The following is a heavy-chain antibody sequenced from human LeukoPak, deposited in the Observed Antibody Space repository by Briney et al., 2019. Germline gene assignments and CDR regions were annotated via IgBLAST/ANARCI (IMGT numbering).Heavy chain of an antibody. Sequence: SETLSLTCTVSGGSLSSYYWSWIRQPPGKGLEWIGYIYYSGSTNYNPSLRSRVTVSVDTSENQFSLKLSSVTAADTAIYYCARDGRAGSLFAYWGQGTLVTVSS. CDR1: GGSLSSYY. D-gene: IGHD6-19*01. CDR2: IYYSGST. CDR3: ARDGRAGSLFAY. J-gene: IGHJ4*02. V-gene: IGHV4-59*01.